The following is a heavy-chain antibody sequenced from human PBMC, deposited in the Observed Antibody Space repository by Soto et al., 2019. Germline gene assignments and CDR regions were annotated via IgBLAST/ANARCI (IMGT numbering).Heavy chain of an antibody. CDR3: ASRHSSPYFDY. V-gene: IGHV4-30-4*01. CDR1: GGSISSGDYY. D-gene: IGHD6-13*01. J-gene: IGHJ4*02. CDR2: IYYSGST. Sequence: SETLSLTCTVSGGSISSGDYYWSRIRQPPGKGLEWIGSIYYSGSTYYNPSLKSRVTISVDTSKNQFSLKLNSVTAADTAVYYCASRHSSPYFDYWGQGTLVTVSS.